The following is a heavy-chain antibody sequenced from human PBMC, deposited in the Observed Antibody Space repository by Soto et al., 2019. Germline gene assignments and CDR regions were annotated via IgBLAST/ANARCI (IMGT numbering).Heavy chain of an antibody. Sequence: QVLLQESGPGLVKPSETLSLTCTVSGGSISSYYWSWIRQPPGKGLEWIGYIYYSGSSNYNPSLKRRVTISLDTSKNQFSLKLRYVTAADTAVYYCARPYSETYWAAFDVWGQGTMVTVSS. V-gene: IGHV4-59*01. CDR1: GGSISSYY. CDR2: IYYSGSS. J-gene: IGHJ3*01. CDR3: ARPYSETYWAAFDV. D-gene: IGHD1-26*01.